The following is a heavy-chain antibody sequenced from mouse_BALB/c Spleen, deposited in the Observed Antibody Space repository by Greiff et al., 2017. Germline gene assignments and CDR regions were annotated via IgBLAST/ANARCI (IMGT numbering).Heavy chain of an antibody. J-gene: IGHJ2*01. Sequence: EVMLVESGGGLVQPGGSRKLSCAASGFTFSSFGMHWVRQAPEKGLEWVAYISSGSSTIYYADTVKGRFTISRDNPKNTLFLQMTSLRSEDTAMYYCARASDFRYYFDYWGQGTTLTVSS. CDR3: ARASDFRYYFDY. CDR2: ISSGSSTI. V-gene: IGHV5-17*02. CDR1: GFTFSSFG.